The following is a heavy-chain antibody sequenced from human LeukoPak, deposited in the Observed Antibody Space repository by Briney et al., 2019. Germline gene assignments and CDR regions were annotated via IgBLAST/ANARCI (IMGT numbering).Heavy chain of an antibody. V-gene: IGHV3-21*01. Sequence: GGSLRLSCAASGFTFSSYSMSWVRQAPGKGLEWVSSITRSSSYRYYADSVKGRFTISRDNAKNSLYLQMNSLRAEDTAVYYCARDSSPFDYWGQGTLVTVSS. CDR3: ARDSSPFDY. CDR1: GFTFSSYS. D-gene: IGHD6-13*01. CDR2: ITRSSSYR. J-gene: IGHJ4*02.